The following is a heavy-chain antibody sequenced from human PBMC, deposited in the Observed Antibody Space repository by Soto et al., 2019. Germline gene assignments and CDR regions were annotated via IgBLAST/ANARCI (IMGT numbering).Heavy chain of an antibody. CDR3: VTGGGIEARNLDH. D-gene: IGHD6-6*01. CDR2: INYNGGTT. CDR1: GFPFSNHA. V-gene: IGHV3-64D*06. J-gene: IGHJ4*02. Sequence: HPVGSLRLSCSASGFPFSNHAMHWVRQAPGKGLEYVSAINYNGGTTYYVDSVKGRFTISRDNSKNTLYLQMSSLKVEDTAMYHCVTGGGIEARNLDHWGQGTLVTVSS.